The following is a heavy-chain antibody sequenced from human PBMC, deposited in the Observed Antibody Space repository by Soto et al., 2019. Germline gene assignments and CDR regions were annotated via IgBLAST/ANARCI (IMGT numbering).Heavy chain of an antibody. CDR1: GFNISSYW. J-gene: IGHJ5*02. CDR2: INSDGSST. D-gene: IGHD1-26*01. CDR3: ARDPLLVGATS. Sequence: RLSYAAAGFNISSYWMHWGIQATGKGLVWVSRINSDGSSTSYADSVKGRFTISRDNAKNTLYLQMNSLRAEDTAVYYCARDPLLVGATSWGQGTWVTVSS. V-gene: IGHV3-74*01.